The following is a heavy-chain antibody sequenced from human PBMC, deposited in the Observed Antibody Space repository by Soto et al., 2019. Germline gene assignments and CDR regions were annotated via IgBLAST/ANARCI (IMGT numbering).Heavy chain of an antibody. CDR1: GGSISSYY. CDR3: ARSYRRYCSGGSCYSYYYYYMDV. CDR2: IYYSGST. Sequence: QVQLQESGPGLVKPSETLSLTCTVSGGSISSYYWSWIRQPPGKGLEWIGYIYYSGSTNYNPSLMGRVTISVDTSKHQFSLKLSSVTAADTAVYYCARSYRRYCSGGSCYSYYYYYMDVWGKGTTVTVSS. D-gene: IGHD2-15*01. V-gene: IGHV4-59*01. J-gene: IGHJ6*03.